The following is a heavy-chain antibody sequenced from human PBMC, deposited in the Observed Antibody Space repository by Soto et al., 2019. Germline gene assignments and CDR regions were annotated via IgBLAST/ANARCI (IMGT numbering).Heavy chain of an antibody. J-gene: IGHJ4*02. CDR2: ISKDGLDR. D-gene: IGHD6-19*01. CDR3: ASPREGQWLVFDH. CDR1: GFTFSDFG. Sequence: SLRLSCVVSGFTFSDFGMDWVLQSPGEGLAWVASISKDGLDRYYSESVKGRFTISRDDSKNTVFLQMNSLKVEDTAAYFCASPREGQWLVFDHWGQRTLVTV. V-gene: IGHV3-30*19.